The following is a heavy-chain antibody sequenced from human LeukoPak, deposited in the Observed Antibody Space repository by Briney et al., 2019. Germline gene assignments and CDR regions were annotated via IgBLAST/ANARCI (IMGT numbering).Heavy chain of an antibody. J-gene: IGHJ4*02. V-gene: IGHV4-39*01. Sequence: PSETLSLTCTVSGASISSSSYYWGWIRQPPGKGLEWIGNIYYRESTYYNPSLKSRVTISVDTSKNQFSLKLSSVTAADTAVYYCARQSLCSGDICYLPFDYWGQGTLVTVSS. D-gene: IGHD2-15*01. CDR3: ARQSLCSGDICYLPFDY. CDR2: IYYREST. CDR1: GASISSSSYY.